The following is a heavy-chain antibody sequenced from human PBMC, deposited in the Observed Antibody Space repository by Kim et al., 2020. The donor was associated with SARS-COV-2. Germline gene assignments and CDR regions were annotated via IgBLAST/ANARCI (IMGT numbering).Heavy chain of an antibody. CDR2: IKKKSDGGTT. CDR3: TTAVEAAVYYYYGMDV. D-gene: IGHD3-10*01. V-gene: IGHV3-15*01. CDR1: GFSLNNAW. J-gene: IGHJ6*02. Sequence: GGSLRLSCTPSGFSLNNAWVNWVRQAPGKGLEWVGHIKKKSDGGTTEYAAPVQGRFTISRGESKDTLYLQMNSLETEDTALYYCTTAVEAAVYYYYGMDVWGQGTTVTVSS.